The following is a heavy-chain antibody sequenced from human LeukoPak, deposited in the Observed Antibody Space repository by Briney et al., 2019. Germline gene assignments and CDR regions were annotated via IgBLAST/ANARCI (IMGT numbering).Heavy chain of an antibody. V-gene: IGHV4-59*01. CDR3: AREVVAAPGTVDY. CDR2: IYYSGST. D-gene: IGHD6-13*01. J-gene: IGHJ4*01. Sequence: SETLSLTCAVYGGSFSGYYWSWIRQPPGKGLEWIGYIYYSGSTNYTPSLKSRVTISVDTSKNQFSLKLSSVTAADTAVYYCAREVVAAPGTVDYWGQGTLVTVSS. CDR1: GGSFSGYY.